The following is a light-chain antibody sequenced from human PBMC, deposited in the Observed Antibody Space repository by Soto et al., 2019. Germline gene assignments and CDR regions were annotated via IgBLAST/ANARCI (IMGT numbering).Light chain of an antibody. CDR2: GAS. J-gene: IGKJ4*01. V-gene: IGKV3-15*01. CDR1: QSVSSD. Sequence: IVMTQSPSTLSVSPGERATLSCRASQSVSSDLAWYHQKPGQALRLLIYGASTRATGIPARFSGSGSGTEFTLTISSLEPEDFAVYYCQQYVSIPLTFGGGTKVDI. CDR3: QQYVSIPLT.